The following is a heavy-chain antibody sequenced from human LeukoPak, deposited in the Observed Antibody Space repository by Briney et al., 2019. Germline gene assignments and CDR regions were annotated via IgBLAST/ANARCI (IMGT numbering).Heavy chain of an antibody. D-gene: IGHD6-13*01. J-gene: IGHJ4*02. CDR2: INPNSGGT. Sequence: GASVKVSCKASGYTLTGYYMHWVRQAPAQGLEWMGWINPNSGGTNDAQKFQGRVTMTRDTSISTAYMELSRLRSDDTAVYYCARALPYSSSIDYWGQGTLVTVSS. CDR1: GYTLTGYY. V-gene: IGHV1-2*02. CDR3: ARALPYSSSIDY.